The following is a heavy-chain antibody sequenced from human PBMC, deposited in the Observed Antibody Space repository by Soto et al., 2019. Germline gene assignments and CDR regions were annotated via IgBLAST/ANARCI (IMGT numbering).Heavy chain of an antibody. V-gene: IGHV3-30*18. D-gene: IGHD3-3*01. CDR1: GFTFSSYG. CDR3: AKVGRSYYDFWSGHYGMDV. Sequence: GGSLTLSCAASGFTFSSYGMHWVRQAQGKGLEWVAVISYDGSNKYYADSVEGRFTISRDNSKNTLYLQMNSLRAEDTAVYYCAKVGRSYYDFWSGHYGMDVWGQGTTVTVSS. J-gene: IGHJ6*02. CDR2: ISYDGSNK.